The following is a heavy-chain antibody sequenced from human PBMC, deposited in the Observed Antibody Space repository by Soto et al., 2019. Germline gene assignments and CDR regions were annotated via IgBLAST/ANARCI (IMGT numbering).Heavy chain of an antibody. J-gene: IGHJ4*02. CDR3: ARMGPRYCSTTSCYFDY. D-gene: IGHD2-2*01. CDR1: GGSISSYY. CDR2: IYYSGSS. V-gene: IGHV4-59*01. Sequence: PSETLSLTCTVSGGSISSYYWSWIRQPPGKGLEWIGYIYYSGSSNYNPSLKSRVTISLDTSKNQFSLKLSSVTAADTAVYYCARMGPRYCSTTSCYFDYWGQGTLVTVSS.